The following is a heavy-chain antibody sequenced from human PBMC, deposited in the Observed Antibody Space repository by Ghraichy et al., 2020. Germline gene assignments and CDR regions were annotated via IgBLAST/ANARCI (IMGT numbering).Heavy chain of an antibody. D-gene: IGHD3-3*01. CDR3: ARDGYDFGSGQPHYNYYYMDV. V-gene: IGHV3-33*01. CDR1: GFTFSSYG. CDR2: IWYDGNNK. Sequence: GGSLRLSCAASGFTFSSYGIHWVRQAPGKGLEWVAVIWYDGNNKYYADSVKGRFTISRDNSKNTLYLQMNSLRAEDTAVYYCARDGYDFGSGQPHYNYYYMDVWGKGTTVTVSS. J-gene: IGHJ6*03.